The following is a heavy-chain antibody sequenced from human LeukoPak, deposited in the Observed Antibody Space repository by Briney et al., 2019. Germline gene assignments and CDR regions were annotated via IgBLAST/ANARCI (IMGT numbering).Heavy chain of an antibody. CDR3: ASPYYYDSSGYLPPLGY. CDR1: GFTFSSYE. CDR2: ISSSGSTI. V-gene: IGHV3-48*03. D-gene: IGHD3-22*01. J-gene: IGHJ4*02. Sequence: GGSLRLSCAVSGFTFSSYEMNLVRQAPGKGLEWVSYISSSGSTIYYADSVKGRFTISRDNAKNSLYLQMNSLRAEDTAVYYCASPYYYDSSGYLPPLGYWGQGTLVTVSS.